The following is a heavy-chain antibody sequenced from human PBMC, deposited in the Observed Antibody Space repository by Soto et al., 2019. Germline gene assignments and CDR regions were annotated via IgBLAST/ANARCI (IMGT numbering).Heavy chain of an antibody. CDR3: ARDFPSSRSDP. V-gene: IGHV1-69*01. CDR1: GGTFSSYA. CDR2: IIPIFGTA. J-gene: IGHJ5*02. Sequence: QVQLVQSGAEVKKPGSSVKVSCKASGGTFSSYAITWVRQAPGQGLEWMGGIIPIFGTANYAQKFQGRVTSTADESWTTAYMELSSLRSEDTAVDYCARDFPSSRSDPWGRGTLVSVSS.